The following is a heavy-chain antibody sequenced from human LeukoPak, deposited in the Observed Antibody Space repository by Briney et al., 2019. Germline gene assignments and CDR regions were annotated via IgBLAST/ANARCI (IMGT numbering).Heavy chain of an antibody. D-gene: IGHD1-1*01. Sequence: PGGSLGLSCAASGFTFSSYGMHWVRQAPGKGLEWVAFIRYDGSNKYYADSVKGRFTISRDNSKNTLYLQMNSLRAEDTAVYYCARDLDHFRMRDWFDPWGQGTLVTVSS. CDR2: IRYDGSNK. CDR3: ARDLDHFRMRDWFDP. V-gene: IGHV3-30*02. J-gene: IGHJ5*02. CDR1: GFTFSSYG.